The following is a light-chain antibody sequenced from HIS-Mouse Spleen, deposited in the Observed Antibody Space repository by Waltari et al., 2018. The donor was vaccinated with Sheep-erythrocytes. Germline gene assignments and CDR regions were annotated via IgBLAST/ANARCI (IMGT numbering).Light chain of an antibody. J-gene: IGLJ3*02. Sequence: SPGQSITISCTGTSSDVGSYNLFSWYQQNPGKAPKLMIYEGSKRPSGVSNRFSGSKSGNTASLTISGLQAEDEADYYCCSYAGSSTPWVFGGGTKLTVL. CDR3: CSYAGSSTPWV. CDR1: SSDVGSYNL. CDR2: EGS. V-gene: IGLV2-23*01.